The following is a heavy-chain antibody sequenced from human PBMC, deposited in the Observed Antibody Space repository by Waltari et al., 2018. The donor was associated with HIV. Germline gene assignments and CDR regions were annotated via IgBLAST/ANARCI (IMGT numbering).Heavy chain of an antibody. J-gene: IGHJ5*02. D-gene: IGHD6-19*01. CDR2: INSDGSST. CDR1: GFTFSSYW. CDR3: ARGSQWLLPHGWFDP. Sequence: EVQLVESGGGLVQPGGSLRLSCAASGFTFSSYWMHWVRQAPGKGLVWFSRINSDGSSTSYADSGKGRFTISRDNAKNTLYLQMNSLRAEDTAVYYCARGSQWLLPHGWFDPWGQGTLVTVSS. V-gene: IGHV3-74*01.